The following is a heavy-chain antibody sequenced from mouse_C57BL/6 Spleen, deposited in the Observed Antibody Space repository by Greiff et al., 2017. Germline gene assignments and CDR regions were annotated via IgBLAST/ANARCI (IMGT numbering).Heavy chain of an antibody. CDR3: AREDYGSSKGFAY. V-gene: IGHV5-4*01. CDR1: GFTFSSYA. D-gene: IGHD1-1*01. J-gene: IGHJ3*01. CDR2: ISDGGSYT. Sequence: EVKLVESGGGLVKPGGSLKLSCAASGFTFSSYAMSWVRQTPEKRLEWVATISDGGSYTYYPDNVKGRFTISRDNAKNNLYLQMSHLKSEDTAMYYCAREDYGSSKGFAYGGQGTLVTVSA.